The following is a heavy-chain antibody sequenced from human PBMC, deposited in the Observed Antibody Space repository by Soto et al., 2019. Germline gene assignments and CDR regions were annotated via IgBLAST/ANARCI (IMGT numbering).Heavy chain of an antibody. V-gene: IGHV4-39*01. CDR3: ARHAQARPDLGFDY. D-gene: IGHD6-6*01. CDR1: GGSISSSSYY. CDR2: IYYSGST. J-gene: IGHJ4*02. Sequence: QLQLQESGPGLVKPSETLSLTCTVSGGSISSSSYYWGWIRQPPGKGLEWIGSIYYSGSTYYNPSLKSRVTISVDTSKNQFSLKLRSVTAADTAVYYCARHAQARPDLGFDYWGQGTLVTVSS.